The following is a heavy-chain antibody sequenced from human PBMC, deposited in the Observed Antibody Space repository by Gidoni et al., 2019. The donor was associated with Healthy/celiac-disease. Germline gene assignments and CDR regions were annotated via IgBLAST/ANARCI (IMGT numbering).Heavy chain of an antibody. CDR2: ISYDGSDK. J-gene: IGHJ4*02. D-gene: IGHD6-19*01. V-gene: IGHV3-30*18. CDR1: VSTFSSYG. CDR3: AKDGGAVSGLDY. Sequence: QVQLLESGAAVVQPGRPLRLSCASSVSTFSSYGMHWVRQAPGKGLEWVTVISYDGSDKYYADSVKGRFTISRDNSKNTLYLQMNSLRAEDTAVYYCAKDGGAVSGLDYWGQGTLVTVSS.